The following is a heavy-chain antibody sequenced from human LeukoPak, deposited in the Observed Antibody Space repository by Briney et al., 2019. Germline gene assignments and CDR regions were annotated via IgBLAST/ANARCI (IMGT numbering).Heavy chain of an antibody. CDR2: IASSSGTI. D-gene: IGHD2-15*01. CDR1: GFTFSSYS. J-gene: IGHJ3*02. Sequence: PGGCLRLSCAASGFTFSSYSMNWVRQAPGKGLEWVSYIASSSGTIYYADSVKGRFTISRDNAKNSLYLQMNSLRDEDTAVYYCARLHCSGGSCYSGDVFDMWGQGTVVTVSS. CDR3: ARLHCSGGSCYSGDVFDM. V-gene: IGHV3-48*02.